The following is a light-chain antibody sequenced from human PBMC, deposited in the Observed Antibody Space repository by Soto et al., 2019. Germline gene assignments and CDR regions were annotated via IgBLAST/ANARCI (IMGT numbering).Light chain of an antibody. CDR3: RSYTSSSPPSV. CDR1: SSDVGGYNY. CDR2: DVS. J-gene: IGLJ1*01. Sequence: QSVLTQPASVSGSPGQSITISCTGTSSDVGGYNYVSWYQQHPGKAPKLMIYDVSNRPSGVSNRFSGSKSGNTASLTISGLQAEDEADYYCRSYTSSSPPSVFGTGPNVTVL. V-gene: IGLV2-14*01.